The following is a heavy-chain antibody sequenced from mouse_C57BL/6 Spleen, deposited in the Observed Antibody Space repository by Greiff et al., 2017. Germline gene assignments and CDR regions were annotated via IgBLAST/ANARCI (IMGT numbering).Heavy chain of an antibody. D-gene: IGHD2-1*01. J-gene: IGHJ3*01. V-gene: IGHV1-66*01. Sequence: VKLQQSGPELVKPGASVKISCKASGYSFTSYYIHWVKQRPGQGLEWIGWIYPGSGNTKYNEKFKGKATLTADTSSSTAYMQLSSLTSEDSAVYYCARDGNYGWFAYWGQGTLVTVSA. CDR3: ARDGNYGWFAY. CDR2: IYPGSGNT. CDR1: GYSFTSYY.